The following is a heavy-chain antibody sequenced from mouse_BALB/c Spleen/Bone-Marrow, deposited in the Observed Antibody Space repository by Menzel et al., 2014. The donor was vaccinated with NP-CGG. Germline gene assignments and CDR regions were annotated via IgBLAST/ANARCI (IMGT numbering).Heavy chain of an antibody. CDR2: INPSSGYT. D-gene: IGHD1-2*01. Sequence: QVQLQQSGAELARPGASVKMSCKASGYTFTCYTIHWVKQRPGQGLEWIGYINPSSGYTNYNQKFKDKATLTADTSSSTAYMQLSSLTSEDSAVYYCARGGLRLPYAMDYWGQGTSVTVST. CDR3: ARGGLRLPYAMDY. J-gene: IGHJ4*01. CDR1: GYTFTCYT. V-gene: IGHV1-4*01.